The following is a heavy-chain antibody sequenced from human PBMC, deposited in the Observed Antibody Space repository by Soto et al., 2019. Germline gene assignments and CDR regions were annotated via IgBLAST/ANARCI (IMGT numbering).Heavy chain of an antibody. J-gene: IGHJ4*02. CDR3: AKDRDEYRHIVVVTLFDY. CDR2: ISGSGGST. CDR1: GFTFSSYA. D-gene: IGHD2-21*02. Sequence: EVQLLESGGGLVQPGWSLRLSCAASGFTFSSYAMSWVRQAPGKGLEWVSAISGSGGSTYYADSVKGRFTISRDNSKNTLYLQMNSLRAEDTAVYYCAKDRDEYRHIVVVTLFDYWGQGTLVTVSS. V-gene: IGHV3-23*01.